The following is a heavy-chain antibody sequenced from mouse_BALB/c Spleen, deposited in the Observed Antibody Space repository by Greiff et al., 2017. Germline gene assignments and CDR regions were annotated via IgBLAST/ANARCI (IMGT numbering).Heavy chain of an antibody. V-gene: IGHV1-18*01. CDR2: INPNNGGT. Sequence: EVMLVESGPELVKPGASVKIPCKASGYTFTDYNMDWVKQSHGKSLEWIGDINPNNGGTIYNQKFKGKATLTVDKSSSTAYMELRSLTSEDTAVYYCAKRDMDYWGQGTSVTVSS. J-gene: IGHJ4*01. CDR1: GYTFTDYN. CDR3: AKRDMDY.